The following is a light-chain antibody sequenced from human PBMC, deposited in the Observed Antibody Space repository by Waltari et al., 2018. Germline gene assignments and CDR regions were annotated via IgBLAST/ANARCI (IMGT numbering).Light chain of an antibody. CDR1: QSISTY. V-gene: IGKV1-39*01. Sequence: DIQMTQSPSSLSASVGDRVTINCRASQSISTYLSWYQQKPGKAPKLLIYTASTLQSGVPSRFSGSGSGTDVTLTISTLQPEDFGTYYCQQSYSTLFTFGPGTKMEI. CDR3: QQSYSTLFT. J-gene: IGKJ3*01. CDR2: TAS.